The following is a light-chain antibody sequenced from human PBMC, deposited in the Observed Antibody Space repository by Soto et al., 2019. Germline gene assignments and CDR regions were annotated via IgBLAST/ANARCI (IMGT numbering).Light chain of an antibody. CDR2: EVS. CDR1: SSDIGFSNY. CDR3: SSYSSGTTRYV. Sequence: QSALTQPASVSGSPGQSITISCTGTSSDIGFSNYVSWYQQHPGKAPKLMIFEVSQRPSGVSDRFSGSKSGNTASLTISGLQAEDEADYYCSSYSSGTTRYVFGTGTKATVL. J-gene: IGLJ1*01. V-gene: IGLV2-14*01.